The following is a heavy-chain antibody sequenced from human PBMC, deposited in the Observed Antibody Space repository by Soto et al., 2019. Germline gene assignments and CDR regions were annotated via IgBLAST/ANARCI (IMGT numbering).Heavy chain of an antibody. CDR1: GFTFSNAW. J-gene: IGHJ4*02. Sequence: EVQLVESGGGLVKPGGSLRLSCAASGFTFSNAWMNWVRQAPGKGLEWVGRIKSKTDGGTTDYAAPVKDRFTISRDDSKNTLYLQMNSLKTEDTAVYYCTTVTLVSTMIVVNWGQGTLVTVSS. V-gene: IGHV3-15*07. D-gene: IGHD3-22*01. CDR2: IKSKTDGGTT. CDR3: TTVTLVSTMIVVN.